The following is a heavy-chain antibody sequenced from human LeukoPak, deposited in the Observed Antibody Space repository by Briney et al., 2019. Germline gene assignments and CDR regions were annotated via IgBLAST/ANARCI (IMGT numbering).Heavy chain of an antibody. CDR1: GGSISGSY. D-gene: IGHD4-17*01. V-gene: IGHV4-59*01. Sequence: PSETLSLTCTVSGGSISGSYWSWIRQPPGKGLEWIAYMYNSGSTNYNPSLKSRVTISIDTSKNQFSLKLSSLTAADTAIYYCARGIESYGDYGYWGQGTLVTVST. CDR2: MYNSGST. CDR3: ARGIESYGDYGY. J-gene: IGHJ4*02.